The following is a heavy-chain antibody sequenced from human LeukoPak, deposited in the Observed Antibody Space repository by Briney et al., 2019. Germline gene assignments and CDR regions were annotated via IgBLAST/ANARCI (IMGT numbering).Heavy chain of an antibody. V-gene: IGHV1-18*01. CDR1: GYTFTSYG. D-gene: IGHD2-21*02. Sequence: ASVKVSCKASGYTFTSYGISWVRQAPGQGLEWMGWISAYNGNTNYAQKLQGRVTMTTDTSTSTAYMELRSLRSDDTAVYYCARDSHVVVTASLDYGGQGPLVTVSA. CDR3: ARDSHVVVTASLDY. J-gene: IGHJ4*02. CDR2: ISAYNGNT.